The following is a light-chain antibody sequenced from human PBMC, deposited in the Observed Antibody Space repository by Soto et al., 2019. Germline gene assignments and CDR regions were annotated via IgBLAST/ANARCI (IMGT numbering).Light chain of an antibody. CDR1: QDISDY. CDR3: QKYNSAPP. V-gene: IGKV1-27*01. CDR2: AAS. Sequence: IQLTQSPSFLSASVGDRVTITFRASQDISDYLAWYQQKPGKVPKLLIYAASTLQSGVPSRFSGSGSGTDFTLTISSLQPEDVATYYCQKYNSAPPFGGGTKVDIK. J-gene: IGKJ4*01.